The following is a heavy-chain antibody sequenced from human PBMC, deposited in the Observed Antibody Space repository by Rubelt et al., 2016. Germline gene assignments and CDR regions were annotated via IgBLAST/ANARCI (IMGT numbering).Heavy chain of an antibody. CDR1: GGSFSGYY. D-gene: IGHD2-15*01. CDR2: INHSGST. V-gene: IGHV4-34*01. Sequence: QVQLQQWGAGLLKPSETLSLTCAVYGGSFSGYYWSWIRQPPGKGLEWIGEINHSGSTNYNPSLKSRVTISVDTSKNQFSLKLGSVTAAETAVYYCAGHSGGDRQIYYYYAMDVWGQGTTVTVSS. CDR3: AGHSGGDRQIYYYYAMDV. J-gene: IGHJ6*02.